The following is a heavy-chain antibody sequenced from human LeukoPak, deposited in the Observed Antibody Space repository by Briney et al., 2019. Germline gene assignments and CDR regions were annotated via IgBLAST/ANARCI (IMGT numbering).Heavy chain of an antibody. D-gene: IGHD3-22*01. CDR2: ISLNSGSI. CDR3: VKGPYYYDSSGYYNLDY. V-gene: IGHV3-9*01. J-gene: IGHJ4*02. Sequence: GGSLRLSCAASGFTFDDYAMHWVRQAPGKGLEWVSVISLNSGSIGYADSVKGRFTISRDNAKNSLYMQMNSLRAEDTDLYYCVKGPYYYDSSGYYNLDYWGQGTLVTVSS. CDR1: GFTFDDYA.